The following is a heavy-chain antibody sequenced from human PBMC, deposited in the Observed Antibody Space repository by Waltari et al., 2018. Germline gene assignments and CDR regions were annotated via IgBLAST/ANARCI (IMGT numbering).Heavy chain of an antibody. J-gene: IGHJ4*02. V-gene: IGHV3-7*01. D-gene: IGHD5-12*01. CDR1: GFPFSSEG. CDR2: MKQDGIEK. Sequence: EVQLVESGGDLVQPGGSLRLSCAASGFPFSSEGRGGVRQAPGKGLEWVANMKQDGIEKFYVDSVKGRFTISRDNAKNSLYLQMNGLRVEDTAVYYCARSLSEDIVPTTGVFFDYWGQGSLVTVSS. CDR3: ARSLSEDIVPTTGVFFDY.